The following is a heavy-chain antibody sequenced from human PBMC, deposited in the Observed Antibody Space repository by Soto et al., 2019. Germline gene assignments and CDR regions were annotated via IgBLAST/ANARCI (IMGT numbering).Heavy chain of an antibody. CDR2: ISAYNGNT. CDR3: ARDSVSVLAVAGTRPVYFDY. V-gene: IGHV1-18*01. CDR1: GYTFTSYG. J-gene: IGHJ4*02. Sequence: ASVKVSCKASGYTFTSYGISWVRQAPGQGLEWMGWISAYNGNTNYAQKLQGRVTMTTDTSTSTAYMELRSLRSDDTAVYYCARDSVSVLAVAGTRPVYFDYWGQGILVTLSS. D-gene: IGHD6-19*01.